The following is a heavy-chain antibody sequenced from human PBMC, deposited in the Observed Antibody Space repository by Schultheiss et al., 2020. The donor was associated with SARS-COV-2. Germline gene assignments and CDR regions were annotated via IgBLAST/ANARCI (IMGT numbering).Heavy chain of an antibody. CDR1: GGSFSGYY. CDR3: ARGITIFGNWFDP. CDR2: IHHSGST. J-gene: IGHJ5*02. V-gene: IGHV4-34*01. D-gene: IGHD3-3*01. Sequence: SETLSLTCAVYGGSFSGYYWSWIRQPPGKGLEWIGEIHHSGSTNYNPSLKSRVTISVDTSKNQFSLKLSSVTAADTAVYYCARGITIFGNWFDPWGQGTLVTVSS.